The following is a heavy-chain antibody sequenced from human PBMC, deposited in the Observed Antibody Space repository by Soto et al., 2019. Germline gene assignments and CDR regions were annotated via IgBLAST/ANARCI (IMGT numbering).Heavy chain of an antibody. Sequence: PSETLSLTCTVSGGSISRYYWSWIRQPPGKGLEWIGYVYKSGSTNYNPSLRSRVTISIDTSKSQFSLKLSSVTAADTAVYYCATVGGASDWYLDYWGRGALVTVSS. CDR2: VYKSGST. D-gene: IGHD6-19*01. CDR1: GGSISRYY. V-gene: IGHV4-59*08. CDR3: ATVGGASDWYLDY. J-gene: IGHJ4*02.